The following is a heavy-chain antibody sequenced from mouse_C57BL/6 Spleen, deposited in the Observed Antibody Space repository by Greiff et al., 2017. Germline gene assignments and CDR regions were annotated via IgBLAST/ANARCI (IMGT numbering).Heavy chain of an antibody. V-gene: IGHV1-64*01. CDR3: ARKDYGSYYFDY. CDR1: GYTFTSYW. D-gene: IGHD1-1*01. CDR2: IHPNSGST. Sequence: QVQLQQPGAELVKPRASVKLSCKASGYTFTSYWMHWVKQRPGQGLEWIGMIHPNSGSTNYNEKFKSKATLTVDKSSSTAYMQLSSLTSEDSAVYYCARKDYGSYYFDYWGQGTTLTVSS. J-gene: IGHJ2*01.